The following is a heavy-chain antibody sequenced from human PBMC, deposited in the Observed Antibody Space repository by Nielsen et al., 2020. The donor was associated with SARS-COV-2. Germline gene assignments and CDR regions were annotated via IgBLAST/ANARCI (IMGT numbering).Heavy chain of an antibody. CDR3: ARVYYDSSGYLNYFDY. CDR1: GFTFDDYG. J-gene: IGHJ4*02. V-gene: IGHV3-20*01. CDR2: INGNGGST. D-gene: IGHD3-22*01. Sequence: GESLKISCAASGFTFDDYGMSWVRQAPGKGLEWVSGINGNGGSTGYADSVKGRFTISRDNAKNSLYLQLNSLRAEDTALYHCARVYYDSSGYLNYFDYWGQGTLVTVSS.